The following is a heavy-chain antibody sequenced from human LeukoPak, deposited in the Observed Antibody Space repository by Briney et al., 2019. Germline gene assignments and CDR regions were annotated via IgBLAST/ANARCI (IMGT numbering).Heavy chain of an antibody. CDR3: ARDVGRRTYCSGGSCYQTARSYFDY. Sequence: SQTLSLTCTVSGVSISSGGYYWSWIPQHPGKGLEWIGYICYSRSTYYNPSIKSRVTISVATSKNQCSLKLSSVTAADTAVYYCARDVGRRTYCSGGSCYQTARSYFDYWGQGTLVTVSS. CDR2: ICYSRST. D-gene: IGHD2-15*01. CDR1: GVSISSGGYY. V-gene: IGHV4-31*03. J-gene: IGHJ4*02.